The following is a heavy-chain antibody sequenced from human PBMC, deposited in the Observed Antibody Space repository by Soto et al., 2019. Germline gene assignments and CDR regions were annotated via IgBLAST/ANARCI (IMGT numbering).Heavy chain of an antibody. CDR1: GFTLSSYM. J-gene: IGHJ4*02. V-gene: IGHV3-48*04. CDR3: ARARIVVAGTIVDY. D-gene: IGHD6-19*01. CDR2: ISHSGSSI. Sequence: VGSLRLSCAASGFTLSSYMMNWVRQAPGQGLEWISYISHSGSSIDYADSVKGRFTISRDNAKNSLYLQMKNLTAADTAVYYCARARIVVAGTIVDYWGQGTLVTVSS.